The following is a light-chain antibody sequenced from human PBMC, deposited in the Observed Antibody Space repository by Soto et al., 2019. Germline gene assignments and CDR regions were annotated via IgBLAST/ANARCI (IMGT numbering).Light chain of an antibody. V-gene: IGLV2-14*01. CDR3: SSYTGSSIRL. Sequence: QSVLTQPASVSGSPGQSITISCTGTSXDIGAYNYVSWYQQHPGKAPKLMIYEVSNRPSGVSNRFSGSKSGNTASLTISGLQAEDEADYYCSSYTGSSIRLFGTGTKVTVL. CDR2: EVS. CDR1: SXDIGAYNY. J-gene: IGLJ1*01.